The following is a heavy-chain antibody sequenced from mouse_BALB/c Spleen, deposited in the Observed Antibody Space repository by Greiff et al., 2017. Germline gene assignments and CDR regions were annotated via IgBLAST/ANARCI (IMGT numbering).Heavy chain of an antibody. J-gene: IGHJ4*01. CDR2: IYPGSGNT. CDR3: ARRGYYAMDY. Sequence: QVHVKQSGAELARPGASVKLSCKASGYTFTDYYINWVKQRTGQGLEWIGEIYPGSGNTYYNEKFKGKATLTADKSSSTAYMQLSSLTSEDSAVYFCARRGYYAMDYWGQGTSVTVSS. CDR1: GYTFTDYY. V-gene: IGHV1-77*01.